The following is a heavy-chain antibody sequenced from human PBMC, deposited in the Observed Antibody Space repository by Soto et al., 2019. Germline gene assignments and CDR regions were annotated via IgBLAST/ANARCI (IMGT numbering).Heavy chain of an antibody. D-gene: IGHD4-4*01. J-gene: IGHJ5*02. V-gene: IGHV1-69*13. CDR2: IKPISDIA. CDR3: ARDPSTINKLIGVWFDP. Sequence: SVKVSCKASGDTFGRFTINWVRQAPGQGLEWMGGIKPISDIANYAQRFQGRVTFTADASTSTVYLELSSLRSEDTAMYYCARDPSTINKLIGVWFDPWGQGTLVTVSS. CDR1: GDTFGRFT.